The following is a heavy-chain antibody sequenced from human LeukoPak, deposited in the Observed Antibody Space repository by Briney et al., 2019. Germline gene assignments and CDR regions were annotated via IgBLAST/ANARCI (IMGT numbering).Heavy chain of an antibody. CDR3: ARHPLKAYVSDWFDP. Sequence: GSLRLSCAASGFTFSSYGMHWVRQPPGKGLEWIASIFYSGSTYHNPSLKSRVTISVDTSKSQFSLKLSSVTAADTAVYFCARHPLKAYVSDWFDPWGQGTLVTVSS. D-gene: IGHD3-10*02. V-gene: IGHV4-39*01. CDR2: IFYSGST. J-gene: IGHJ5*02. CDR1: GFTFSSYG.